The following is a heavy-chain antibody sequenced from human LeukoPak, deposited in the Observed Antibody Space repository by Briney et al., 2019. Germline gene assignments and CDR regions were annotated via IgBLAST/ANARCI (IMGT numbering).Heavy chain of an antibody. D-gene: IGHD5-18*01. Sequence: GASVKVSCKASGYTFTSYYMHWVRQAPGQGLEWMGIINPSGGSTSYAQKFQGRVTMTRDTSTSTVYMELSSLRSEDTAVYYCARGGGRGYSYGYPIDYWGQGTLVTVSS. J-gene: IGHJ4*02. CDR3: ARGGGRGYSYGYPIDY. CDR1: GYTFTSYY. CDR2: INPSGGST. V-gene: IGHV1-46*01.